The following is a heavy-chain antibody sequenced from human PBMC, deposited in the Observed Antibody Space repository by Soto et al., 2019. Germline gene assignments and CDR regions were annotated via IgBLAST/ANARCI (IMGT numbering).Heavy chain of an antibody. V-gene: IGHV4-30-4*01. J-gene: IGHJ5*02. D-gene: IGHD2-2*01. CDR2: IYYSGST. Sequence: PSETLSLTCTVSGGSISSGDYHWSWIRQPPGKGLEWIGYIYYSGSTYYNPSLKSRVTISVDTSKNQFSLKLSSVTAADTAVYYCARVHIVVVPAAKYIWFDPWGQGTLVTVSS. CDR3: ARVHIVVVPAAKYIWFDP. CDR1: GGSISSGDYH.